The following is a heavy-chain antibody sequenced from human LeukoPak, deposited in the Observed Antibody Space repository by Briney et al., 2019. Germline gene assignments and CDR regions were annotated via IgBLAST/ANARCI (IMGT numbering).Heavy chain of an antibody. CDR1: GGSFSGYY. D-gene: IGHD6-13*01. CDR3: ARQGGSSWDFDY. Sequence: SETLSLTCAVYGGSFSGYYWSWIRQPPGKGLEWIGEINHSGSTNYNPSLKSRVTISVDTSKNQFSLKLSSVTAADTAVYYCARQGGSSWDFDYWGQGTLVTVSS. V-gene: IGHV4-34*01. J-gene: IGHJ4*02. CDR2: INHSGST.